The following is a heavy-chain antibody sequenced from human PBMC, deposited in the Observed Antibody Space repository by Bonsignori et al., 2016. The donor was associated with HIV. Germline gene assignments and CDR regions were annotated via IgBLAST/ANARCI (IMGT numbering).Heavy chain of an antibody. D-gene: IGHD3-3*01. CDR3: ARGSGLWSNSYLGFLNY. V-gene: IGHV1-46*04. Sequence: ASVKVSCKASGYIFTNYYIHWVRQAPGQGLEWMGIINPSSDSTTYAQRLHGRLTMTRDTSTSTVYMELNSLTSEDAAMYFCARGSGLWSNSYLGFLNYWGQGTQVTVSS. CDR1: GYIFTNYY. CDR2: INPSSDST. J-gene: IGHJ4*02.